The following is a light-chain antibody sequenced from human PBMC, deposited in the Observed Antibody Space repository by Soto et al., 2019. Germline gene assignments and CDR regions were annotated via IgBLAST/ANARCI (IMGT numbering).Light chain of an antibody. CDR3: SSYTTSSTRV. CDR2: EVT. J-gene: IGLJ3*02. V-gene: IGLV2-14*01. Sequence: QSDLTQPASVSGSPGQSITISCTGTSSDIGNYKYVSWYQQYPGKAPKLIIYEVTNRPSGVSDRFSGSKSGNTASLTISGLQHEDEAEYYCSSYTTSSTRVFGGGTQLTVL. CDR1: SSDIGNYKY.